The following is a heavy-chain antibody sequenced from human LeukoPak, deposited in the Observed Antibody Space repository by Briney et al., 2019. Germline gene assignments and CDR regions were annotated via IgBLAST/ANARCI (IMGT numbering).Heavy chain of an antibody. V-gene: IGHV4-4*08. CDR3: ARVRNDYGDYFDY. D-gene: IGHD4-17*01. CDR1: GGSISSYY. CDR2: IYTSGST. J-gene: IGHJ4*02. Sequence: SETLSLTCTVSGGSISSYYWSWIRQPPGKGLEWIGRIYTSGSTNYNPSLKSRVTISVDTSKNQFSLKLSSVTAADTAVYYCARVRNDYGDYFDYWGQGTLVTVSS.